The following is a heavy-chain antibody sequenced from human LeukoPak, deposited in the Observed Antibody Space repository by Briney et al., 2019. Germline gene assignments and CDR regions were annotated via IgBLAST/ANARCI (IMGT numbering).Heavy chain of an antibody. CDR3: ARVEATISRWFDP. CDR2: IYTAGST. V-gene: IGHV3-66*01. CDR1: GFSVSSNY. J-gene: IGHJ5*02. D-gene: IGHD5-24*01. Sequence: GGSLRLSCAASGFSVSSNYMSWVRQAPGKGLEWVSVIYTAGSTHYADSVKGRFTISRDNAKNSLYLQMNSLRAEDTAVYYCARVEATISRWFDPWGQGTLVTVSS.